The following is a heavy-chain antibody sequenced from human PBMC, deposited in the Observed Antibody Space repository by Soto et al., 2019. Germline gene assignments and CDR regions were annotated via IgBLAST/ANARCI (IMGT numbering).Heavy chain of an antibody. CDR1: GYTLTANY. D-gene: IGHD3-9*01. Sequence: ASVKVSCKASGYTLTANYLHWVRQAPGQGLEWMGRINPSGNTNYAQRFQGRVTMTWDASLNTAYLELSSLKSENTAVYYCARTPGSLSDWYYFDSWGQGTLVTVSS. CDR2: INPSGNT. J-gene: IGHJ4*02. V-gene: IGHV1-2*02. CDR3: ARTPGSLSDWYYFDS.